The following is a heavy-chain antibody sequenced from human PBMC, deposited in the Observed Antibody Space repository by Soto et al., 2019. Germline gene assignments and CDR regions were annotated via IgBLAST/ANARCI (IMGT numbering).Heavy chain of an antibody. CDR3: LRNRGGDSGDYASLFDR. V-gene: IGHV4-30-4*01. Sequence: VQLQESGPGLVTPSQTLSLTCTVFGGSVSIGDYLSSWIRQRPGKAVEWIGYIHDSGNTYYNPSPKSRVTISLGESKNQFSLKVTAMTAANPAVYCCLRNRGGDSGDYASLFDRWGQGKLVTISS. D-gene: IGHD4-17*01. CDR2: IHDSGNT. CDR1: GGSVSIGDYL. J-gene: IGHJ5*02.